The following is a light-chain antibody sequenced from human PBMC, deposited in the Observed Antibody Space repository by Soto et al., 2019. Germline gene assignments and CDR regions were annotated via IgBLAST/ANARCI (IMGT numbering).Light chain of an antibody. J-gene: IGLJ2*01. Sequence: QSALTQPASVSGSPGQSITISCTGTTSDVGGYNYVSWYQQHPGKAPKLMIYDVSNWPSGIPSRFSGSKSGNTASLTISGLQXXXEAXYYCSSYSGSSFVLFGGGTKLTVL. V-gene: IGLV2-14*01. CDR3: SSYSGSSFVL. CDR2: DVS. CDR1: TSDVGGYNY.